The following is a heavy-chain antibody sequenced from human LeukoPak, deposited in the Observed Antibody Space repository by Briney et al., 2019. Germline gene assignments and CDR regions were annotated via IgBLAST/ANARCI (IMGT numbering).Heavy chain of an antibody. CDR2: IIPILGIA. J-gene: IGHJ4*02. CDR3: ATDLYDSSGYLFPSIDY. V-gene: IGHV1-69*04. Sequence: GSSVKVSCKASGGTFSSYAISWVRQAPGQGLEWMGRIIPILGIANYAQKFQGRVTITADKSTSTAYMELSSLRSEDTAVYYCATDLYDSSGYLFPSIDYWGQGTLVTVSS. D-gene: IGHD3-22*01. CDR1: GGTFSSYA.